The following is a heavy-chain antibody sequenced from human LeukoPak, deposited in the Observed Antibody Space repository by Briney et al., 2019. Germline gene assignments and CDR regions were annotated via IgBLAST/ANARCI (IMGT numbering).Heavy chain of an antibody. D-gene: IGHD3/OR15-3a*01. CDR2: IYHSGST. Sequence: PSETLSLTCTVSGGSISSSASVSSGGHYWSWIRQPPGKGLEWIGYIYHSGSTYYNPSPKSRVTISVDRSKNQFSLNLTSMTAADTAVYYCTGGLNYYYFDYWGQGTLVTVSS. CDR1: GGSISSSASVSSGGHY. CDR3: TGGLNYYYFDY. V-gene: IGHV4-30-2*01. J-gene: IGHJ4*02.